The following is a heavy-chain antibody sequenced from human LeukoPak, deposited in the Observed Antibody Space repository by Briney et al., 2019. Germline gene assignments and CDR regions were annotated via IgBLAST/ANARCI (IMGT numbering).Heavy chain of an antibody. V-gene: IGHV3-23*01. CDR3: AKDREPPLY. Sequence: GGSLRLSCAASGFTFSSYSMNWVRQAPGKGLEWLLSISSDSRNTYITESVRGRFIISRDNSKETLYLEMNSLRAEDTAVYYCAKDREPPLYWGQGVLVTVSS. CDR2: ISSDSRNT. J-gene: IGHJ4*02. CDR1: GFTFSSYS.